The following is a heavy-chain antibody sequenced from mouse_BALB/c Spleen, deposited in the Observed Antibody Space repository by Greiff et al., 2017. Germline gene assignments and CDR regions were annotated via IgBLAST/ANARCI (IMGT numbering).Heavy chain of an antibody. J-gene: IGHJ2*01. Sequence: EVKLQQSGGGLVQPGGSMKLSCVASGFTFSNYWMNWVRQSPEKGLEWVAEIRLKSNNYATHYAESVKGRFTISRDDSKSSVYLQMNNLRAEDTGIYYCTRRITYLDYWGQGTTLTVSS. V-gene: IGHV6-6*02. D-gene: IGHD1-1*01. CDR1: GFTFSNYW. CDR2: IRLKSNNYAT. CDR3: TRRITYLDY.